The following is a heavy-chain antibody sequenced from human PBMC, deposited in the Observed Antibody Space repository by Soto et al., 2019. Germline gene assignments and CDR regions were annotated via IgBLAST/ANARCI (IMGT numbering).Heavy chain of an antibody. CDR3: ARLQYTVVTALDI. V-gene: IGHV4-59*11. CDR1: CVSIGSHF. D-gene: IGHD2-15*01. CDR2: IYHTVNT. Sequence: KTSETLSLTCSVSCVSIGSHFWSWIRQAPGKGPELVGYIYHTVNTNYNPALKSRVTISMDTSENQLSLQLSSVTAADTAVYYCARLQYTVVTALDIWGQGTMVTVSS. J-gene: IGHJ3*02.